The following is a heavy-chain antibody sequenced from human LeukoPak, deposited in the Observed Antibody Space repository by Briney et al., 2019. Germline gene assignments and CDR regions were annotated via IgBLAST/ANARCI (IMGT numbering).Heavy chain of an antibody. CDR2: FDPEDGET. Sequence: ASVKVSCKVSGYTLTELSMHWVRQAPGKGLEWMGGFDPEDGETIYAQKFQGRVTMTEDTSTDTAYMELRSLRSEDTAVYYCAKLPLRGSPSDYWGQGTLVTVSS. CDR1: GYTLTELS. J-gene: IGHJ4*02. CDR3: AKLPLRGSPSDY. V-gene: IGHV1-24*01. D-gene: IGHD1-26*01.